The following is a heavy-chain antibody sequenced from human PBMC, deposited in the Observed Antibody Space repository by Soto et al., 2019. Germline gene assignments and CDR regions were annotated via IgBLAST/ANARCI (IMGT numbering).Heavy chain of an antibody. J-gene: IGHJ3*02. CDR3: ARPPGRLYDSIYEDI. Sequence: SETLSLTCTVSGGSISSSSYYWGWIRQPPGKGLEGIVSIYYSGSTSYNPALKSRVTISVDTSKNQFSVKLSSVTAADTAVYYCARPPGRLYDSIYEDIWGQGTMVTVSS. D-gene: IGHD3-22*01. CDR2: IYYSGST. CDR1: GGSISSSSYY. V-gene: IGHV4-39*01.